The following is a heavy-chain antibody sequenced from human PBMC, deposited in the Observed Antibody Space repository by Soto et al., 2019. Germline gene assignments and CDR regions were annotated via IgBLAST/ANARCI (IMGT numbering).Heavy chain of an antibody. CDR1: GFTFSSYG. D-gene: IGHD2-2*01. V-gene: IGHV3-30*18. Sequence: QVQLVESGGGVVQPGRSLRLSCAASGFTFSSYGMHWVRQAPGKGLEWVAVISYDGSNKYYADSVKGRFTISRDNSKNTLYLQINSLRAEDTAVYYCAKDLDIVVVPAAYYYYYYMDVWGKGTTVTVSS. CDR3: AKDLDIVVVPAAYYYYYYMDV. CDR2: ISYDGSNK. J-gene: IGHJ6*03.